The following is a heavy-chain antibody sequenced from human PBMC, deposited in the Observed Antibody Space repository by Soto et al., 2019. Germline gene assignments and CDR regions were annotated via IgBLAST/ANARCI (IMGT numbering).Heavy chain of an antibody. CDR3: AREGSGWGSRQDALDI. J-gene: IGHJ3*02. CDR2: VSSSSSYI. V-gene: IGHV3-21*01. D-gene: IGHD6-19*01. Sequence: PWGSLRLSCAASGFTFSSYSMNWVRQAPGKGLEWVSSVSSSSSYIYYADSVKGRFTISRDNAKNSLYLQMNSLRAEDTAVYYCAREGSGWGSRQDALDIWGQGTMVTVSS. CDR1: GFTFSSYS.